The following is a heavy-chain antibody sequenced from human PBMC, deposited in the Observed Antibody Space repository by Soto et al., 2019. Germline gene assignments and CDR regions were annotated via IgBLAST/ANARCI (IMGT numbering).Heavy chain of an antibody. CDR1: GATLDTFINYG. CDR2: IIPVFGAA. D-gene: IGHD5-12*01. J-gene: IGHJ3*02. V-gene: IGHV1-69*12. Sequence: QVQLVQSGAEVKKPGSSVRVSCKASGATLDTFINYGITWVRQAPGQGLEWMGGIIPVFGAANHAQTCQGRVRIRADDSTRTVNMELISLRSDDTAVYYCASGAATKLLVLMYDALEIWGQGTMVTVSS. CDR3: ASGAATKLLVLMYDALEI.